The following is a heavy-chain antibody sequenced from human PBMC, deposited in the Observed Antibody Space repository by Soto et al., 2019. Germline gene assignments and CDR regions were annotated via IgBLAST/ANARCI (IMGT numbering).Heavy chain of an antibody. CDR3: ARFSSSWGLVNYFAY. CDR2: IYYSGST. CDR1: GGSVSSGSYY. Sequence: PSDTLSLTCTVSGGSVSSGSYYWSWIRQPPGKGLECIGYIYYSGSTNYNPSLKSRVTISVDTSKNQFSLKLSSVTAADTAVYYCARFSSSWGLVNYFAYWGQGTLVTVSS. J-gene: IGHJ4*02. V-gene: IGHV4-61*01. D-gene: IGHD6-13*01.